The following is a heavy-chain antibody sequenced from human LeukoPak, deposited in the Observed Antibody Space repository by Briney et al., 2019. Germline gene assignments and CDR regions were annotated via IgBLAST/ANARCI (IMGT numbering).Heavy chain of an antibody. J-gene: IGHJ4*02. CDR2: ISAYNGNT. CDR3: ARVPYYYDSSGYAVGY. V-gene: IGHV1-18*01. CDR1: GYTFTSYG. Sequence: GASVKVSCKASGYTFTSYGIGWVRQAPGQGLEWMGWISAYNGNTNYAQKLQGRVTMTTDTSTSTAYMELRSLRSDDTAVYYCARVPYYYDSSGYAVGYWGQGTLVTVSS. D-gene: IGHD3-22*01.